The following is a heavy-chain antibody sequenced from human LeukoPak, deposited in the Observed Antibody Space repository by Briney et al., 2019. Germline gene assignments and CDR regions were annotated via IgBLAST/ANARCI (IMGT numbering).Heavy chain of an antibody. D-gene: IGHD4-17*01. CDR1: GYTFTSYG. J-gene: IGHJ3*02. V-gene: IGHV1-18*01. CDR2: ISAYNGNT. CDR3: ARDSYGDYVLVRAFDI. Sequence: ASVKVSCKASGYTFTSYGISWVRQAPGQGLEWMGWISAYNGNTNYAQKLQGRVTTTTDTSTSTAYMELRSLRSDDTAVYYCARDSYGDYVLVRAFDIWGQGTMVTVSS.